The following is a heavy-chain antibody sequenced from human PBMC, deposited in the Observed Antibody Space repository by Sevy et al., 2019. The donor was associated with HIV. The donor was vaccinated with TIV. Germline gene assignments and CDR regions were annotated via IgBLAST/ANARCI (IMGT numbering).Heavy chain of an antibody. CDR3: ARSYGSGSLPFLDY. Sequence: GGSLRLSCAASGFTFSSYAMHWVRQAPGKGLEWVAVISYDGSNKYYADSVKGRFTSSRDNSKNTLYLQMNSLRAEDTAVYYCARSYGSGSLPFLDYWGQGTLVTVSS. CDR2: ISYDGSNK. J-gene: IGHJ4*02. D-gene: IGHD3-10*01. CDR1: GFTFSSYA. V-gene: IGHV3-30-3*01.